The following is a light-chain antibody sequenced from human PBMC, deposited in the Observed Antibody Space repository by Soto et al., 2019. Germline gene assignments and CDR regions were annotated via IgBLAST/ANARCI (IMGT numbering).Light chain of an antibody. CDR3: QQYNSYSPLT. CDR2: AAS. V-gene: IGKV1-39*01. Sequence: DIQMTQSPSSLSASVGDRVTITCRASQSISGYLNWYPKKSGQAPRLLMYAASSLQSGVPSRFSGGGSGTDFTLTISSLQPEDSATYYCQQYNSYSPLTFGGGTKVDIK. CDR1: QSISGY. J-gene: IGKJ4*01.